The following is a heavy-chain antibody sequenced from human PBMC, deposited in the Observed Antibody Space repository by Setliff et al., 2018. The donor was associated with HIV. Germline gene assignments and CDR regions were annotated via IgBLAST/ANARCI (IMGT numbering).Heavy chain of an antibody. CDR1: GFTLHEYT. V-gene: IGHV3-20*04. J-gene: IGHJ3*01. CDR2: ISWNGDST. CDR3: TNKPESFNSFEV. Sequence: PGGSLRLSCAASGFTLHEYTMTWVRQAPGKGLEWICGISWNGDSTNYADSVKGRFTISRGNAKNSLFLEMTNLRAEDTAFYYCTNKPESFNSFEVWGQGTVVTVSS.